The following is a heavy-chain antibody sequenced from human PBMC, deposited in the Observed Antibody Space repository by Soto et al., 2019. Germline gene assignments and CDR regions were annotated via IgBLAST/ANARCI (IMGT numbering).Heavy chain of an antibody. J-gene: IGHJ4*02. Sequence: PSETLSLTCAVSGGSFTGYYRSWIRQSPGKGLEWIGEIIHSGVTNYNPSLKSRVTTSVDTSKNYFSLRLNSVTAADTAVYFCARGLYSSSSPFRYWGQGTLVTVSS. CDR1: GGSFTGYY. D-gene: IGHD6-6*01. CDR3: ARGLYSSSSPFRY. V-gene: IGHV4-34*01. CDR2: IIHSGVT.